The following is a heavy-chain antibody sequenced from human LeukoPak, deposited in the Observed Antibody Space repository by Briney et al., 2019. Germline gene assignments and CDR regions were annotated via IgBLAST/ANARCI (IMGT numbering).Heavy chain of an antibody. CDR2: ISYDGSNK. CDR3: ARGGIAAGSYFSPDFDY. V-gene: IGHV3-30-3*01. CDR1: GFTFSSYA. J-gene: IGHJ4*02. D-gene: IGHD1-26*01. Sequence: GGSLRLSCAASGFTFSSYAMHWVRQAPGKGLEWVAVISYDGSNKYYADSVKGRFTISRDNSKNTLYLQMNSLRAEDTAAYYCARGGIAAGSYFSPDFDYWGQGTLVTVSS.